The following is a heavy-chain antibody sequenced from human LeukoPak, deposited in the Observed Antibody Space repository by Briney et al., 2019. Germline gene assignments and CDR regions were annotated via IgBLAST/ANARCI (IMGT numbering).Heavy chain of an antibody. CDR1: GGTFSSYA. CDR2: IIPIFGTA. CDR3: ARVTLDYGDFGSWFDP. Sequence: SVKVSCKASGGTFSSYAISWVRQAPGQGLEWMGGIIPIFGTANYAQKFQGRVTITADESTSTAYMELSSLRSEDTAVYYCARVTLDYGDFGSWFDPWGQGTLVTVSS. V-gene: IGHV1-69*01. D-gene: IGHD4-17*01. J-gene: IGHJ5*02.